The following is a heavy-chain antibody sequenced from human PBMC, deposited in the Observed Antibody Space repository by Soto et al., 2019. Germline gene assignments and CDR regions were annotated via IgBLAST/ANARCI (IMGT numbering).Heavy chain of an antibody. D-gene: IGHD3-9*01. CDR1: GFTFSSYA. Sequence: EVQLLESGGGLVQPGGSLRLSCAASGFTFSSYAMSWVRQAPGKGLEWVSAISGSGGSTYYADSVKGRFTISRDKSKNTLYLQMNSLRAEDTAVYYCAKDGAWDLTPIDYWGQGTLVTVSS. CDR2: ISGSGGST. CDR3: AKDGAWDLTPIDY. V-gene: IGHV3-23*01. J-gene: IGHJ4*02.